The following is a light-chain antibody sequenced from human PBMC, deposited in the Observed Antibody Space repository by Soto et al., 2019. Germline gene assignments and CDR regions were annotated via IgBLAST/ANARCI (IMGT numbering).Light chain of an antibody. CDR3: QQIYSTPCS. J-gene: IGKJ1*01. V-gene: IGKV1-39*01. Sequence: IQMTRSLSSLSASVGDRVTITCRASQSITSYLNWYQQKPGKATQLLIYAASSLQSVVPSMFSGSRPGTDFTLTISILQPEDFLTYVCQQIYSTPCSFGQGTKVE. CDR1: QSITSY. CDR2: AAS.